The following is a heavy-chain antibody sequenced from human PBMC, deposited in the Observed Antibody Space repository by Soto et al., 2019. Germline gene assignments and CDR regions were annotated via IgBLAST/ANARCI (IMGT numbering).Heavy chain of an antibody. V-gene: IGHV4-39*02. CDR3: AREGPPIRAHNPPEYFQH. CDR2: IYYTGGT. Sequence: QLQLQESGPGLVKPSETLSLTCTVSGDSISTRSNYWAWIRQPPGKGLECIGSIYYTGGTYYNPSLKSRVTLFLDTSKNQFSLNLNSVTAADTAVYYCAREGPPIRAHNPPEYFQHWGQGTPVTVSS. J-gene: IGHJ1*01. CDR1: GDSISTRSNY.